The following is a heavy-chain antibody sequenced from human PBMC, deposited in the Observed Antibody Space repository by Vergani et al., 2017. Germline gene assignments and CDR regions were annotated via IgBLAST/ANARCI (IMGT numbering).Heavy chain of an antibody. J-gene: IGHJ4*02. V-gene: IGHV4-59*01. CDR2: IYYSGST. CDR1: GGSISSYY. D-gene: IGHD6-13*01. CDR3: ARDRLGYSSSWYLLDY. Sequence: QLHLQESGPGLVKPSETLSLTCTVSGGSISSYYWSWIRQPPGKGLEWIGYIYYSGSTNYNPSLKSRVTISVDTSKNQFSLKLSSVTAADTAVYYCARDRLGYSSSWYLLDYWGQGTLVTVSS.